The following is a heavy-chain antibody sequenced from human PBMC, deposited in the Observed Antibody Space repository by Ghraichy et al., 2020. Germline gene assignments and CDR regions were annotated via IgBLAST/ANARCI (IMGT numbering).Heavy chain of an antibody. CDR1: GFTFSSYA. D-gene: IGHD3-22*01. V-gene: IGHV3-23*01. CDR2: LNSNADNT. J-gene: IGHJ4*02. CDR3: AKRSSSGYYNYFDY. Sequence: SCAASGFTFSSYAMSWVRPAPGKGLEWVSTLNSNADNTYYADSVKGRFTISRDNSKNTLYLQMNSLRAEDTAVYYCAKRSSSGYYNYFDYWGQGTLITVSS.